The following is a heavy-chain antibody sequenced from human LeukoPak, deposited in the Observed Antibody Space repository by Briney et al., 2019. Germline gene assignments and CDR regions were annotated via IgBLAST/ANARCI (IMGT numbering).Heavy chain of an antibody. V-gene: IGHV1-69*04. Sequence: GASVKVSCKASGGTFSSYAISWVRQAPGQGLEWMGRIIPILGIANYAQKFQGRVTITADKSTSTAYMELSSLRSEDTAVYYCARGGLPRTAGRVVPAASGYGMDVWGQGTTVTVSS. CDR1: GGTFSSYA. D-gene: IGHD2-2*01. J-gene: IGHJ6*02. CDR3: ARGGLPRTAGRVVPAASGYGMDV. CDR2: IIPILGIA.